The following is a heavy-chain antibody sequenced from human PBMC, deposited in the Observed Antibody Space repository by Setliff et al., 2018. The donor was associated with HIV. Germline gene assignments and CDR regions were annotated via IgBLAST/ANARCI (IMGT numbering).Heavy chain of an antibody. V-gene: IGHV4-4*02. D-gene: IGHD5-12*01. CDR2: IYHSGST. J-gene: IGHJ6*03. CDR3: ARHRDPPGTRWIFYYYYMDL. Sequence: PSETLSLTCAVSGGSISSSNWWSWVRQPPGKGLEWIGEIYHSGSTNYNPSLKSRVTISVDKSKNQFSLKLSSVTAADTGVYYCARHRDPPGTRWIFYYYYMDLWGEGTTVTVSS. CDR1: GGSISSSNW.